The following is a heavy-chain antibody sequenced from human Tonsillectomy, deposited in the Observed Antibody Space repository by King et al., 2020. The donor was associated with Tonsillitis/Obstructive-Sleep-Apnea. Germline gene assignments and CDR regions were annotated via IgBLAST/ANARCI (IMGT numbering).Heavy chain of an antibody. D-gene: IGHD2/OR15-2a*01. Sequence: VTLKESGPALVKPTQTLTLTCTFSGFSLSSSGMCVSWIRQPPGKALEWLARIDWDDDKYYSTSLKTRLTISKDTSKNQVVLTMTNMDPVDTATYYCARIRSTSCLGDYWGQGPLVTVSS. CDR2: IDWDDDK. J-gene: IGHJ4*02. CDR3: ARIRSTSCLGDY. CDR1: GFSLSSSGMC. V-gene: IGHV2-70*11.